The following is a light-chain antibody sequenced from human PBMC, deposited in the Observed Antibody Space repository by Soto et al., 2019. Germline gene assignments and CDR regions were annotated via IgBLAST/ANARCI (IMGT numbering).Light chain of an antibody. J-gene: IGKJ2*01. CDR3: LQYSSLSNT. CDR1: QSLLFRSNNKNY. V-gene: IGKV4-1*01. Sequence: DIVMTQSPDSLAVSLGERATINCKSSQSLLFRSNNKNYLAWYQQKPGQPPKLLIYWASTRDSGVPDRFSGSGSGTDFTLTISSLQAEDVAVYYCLQYSSLSNTFGQGTNLEI. CDR2: WAS.